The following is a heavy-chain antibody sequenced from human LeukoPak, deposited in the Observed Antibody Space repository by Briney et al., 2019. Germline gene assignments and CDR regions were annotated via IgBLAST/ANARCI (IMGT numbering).Heavy chain of an antibody. D-gene: IGHD3-10*01. CDR3: ARVNVLLWFGESSNTYYFDY. J-gene: IGHJ4*02. CDR2: ISSSSSYI. Sequence: GGSLRLSCAASGFTFSSYSMNWVRQAPGKGLEWVSSISSSSSYIYYADSVKGRFTISGDNAKNSLYLQMNSLRAEDTAVYYCARVNVLLWFGESSNTYYFDYWGQGTLVTVSS. V-gene: IGHV3-21*01. CDR1: GFTFSSYS.